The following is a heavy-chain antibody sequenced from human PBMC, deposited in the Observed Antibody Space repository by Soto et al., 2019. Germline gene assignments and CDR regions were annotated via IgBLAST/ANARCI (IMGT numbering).Heavy chain of an antibody. Sequence: SETLSLTCTVSGGSISSYYWSWIRQPAGKGLEWIGRIYTSGSTNYNPSLKSRVTMSVDTSKNQFSLKLSSVTSADTAVYYCARERRIFGVVIFFDYWGQGTLVTVS. CDR3: ARERRIFGVVIFFDY. CDR2: IYTSGST. J-gene: IGHJ4*02. CDR1: GGSISSYY. V-gene: IGHV4-4*07. D-gene: IGHD3-3*01.